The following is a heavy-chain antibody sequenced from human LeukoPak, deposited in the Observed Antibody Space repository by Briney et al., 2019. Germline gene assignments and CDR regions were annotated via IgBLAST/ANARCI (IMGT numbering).Heavy chain of an antibody. D-gene: IGHD1-26*01. V-gene: IGHV3-21*03. CDR2: ISSSSSYI. J-gene: IGHJ4*02. CDR3: ATGFSATSHDGY. CDR1: GFTFGSYS. Sequence: KAGGSLRLSCAASGFTFGSYSMNWVRQAPGKGLEWVSSISSSSSYIYYADSVKGRFTISRDNAKNSLYLQMNSLRAEDTAVYYCATGFSATSHDGYWGQGTLVTVSS.